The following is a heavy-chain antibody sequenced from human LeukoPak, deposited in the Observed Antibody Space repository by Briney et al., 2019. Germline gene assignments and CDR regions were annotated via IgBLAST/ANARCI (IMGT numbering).Heavy chain of an antibody. CDR2: IYTSGST. V-gene: IGHV4-4*07. J-gene: IGHJ3*02. D-gene: IGHD6-13*01. CDR3: AAGYSSSWFHAFDI. Sequence: SETLSLTCTVSGGSISSYYWSWIRQPAEKGLELIGRIYTSGSTNYNPSLKSRVTMSVATSKNQFSLKLSSVTAADTAVYYCAAGYSSSWFHAFDIWGQGTMVTVSS. CDR1: GGSISSYY.